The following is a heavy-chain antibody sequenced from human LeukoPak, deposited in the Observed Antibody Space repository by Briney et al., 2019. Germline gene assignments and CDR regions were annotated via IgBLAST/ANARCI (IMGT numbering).Heavy chain of an antibody. V-gene: IGHV4-61*01. CDR3: ARSYGDYFDY. CDR1: GGSVSSGSYY. Sequence: SETLSLTCTVSGGSVSSGSYYWRWIRQPPGKGLEWIGYIYYSGSTNYNPSLKSRVTISVDTSKNQFSLKLSSVTAADTAVYYCARSYGDYFDYWGQGTLVTVSS. CDR2: IYYSGST. J-gene: IGHJ4*02. D-gene: IGHD3-10*01.